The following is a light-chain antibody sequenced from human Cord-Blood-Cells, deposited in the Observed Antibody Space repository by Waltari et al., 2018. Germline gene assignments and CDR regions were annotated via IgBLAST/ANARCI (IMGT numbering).Light chain of an antibody. J-gene: IGLJ2*01. CDR2: EVS. CDR1: SSDVGGYNY. V-gene: IGLV2-8*01. CDR3: SSYAGSNNFEVV. Sequence: QSALTQPPSASGSPGQSVTISCTGTSSDVGGYNYVSWYQQHPGKAPKLMIYEVSKRPSGFPDRFAGSKSGNTASLTVSGLQAEDEADYYCSSYAGSNNFEVVFGGGTKLTVL.